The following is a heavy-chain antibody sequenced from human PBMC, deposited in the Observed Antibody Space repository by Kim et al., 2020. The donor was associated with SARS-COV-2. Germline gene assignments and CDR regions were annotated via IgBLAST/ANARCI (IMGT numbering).Heavy chain of an antibody. CDR2: IYYSGNT. D-gene: IGHD3-3*01. J-gene: IGHJ4*02. CDR3: ARAPYDFWGGYPYYFDY. CDR1: GGSVSSGSYF. Sequence: SETLSLTCTVSGGSVSSGSYFWSWIRQPPGKGLEWIGYIYYSGNTNYNPSLKSRVTMSVDTSKNQFSLKLRSVTAADTAVYYCARAPYDFWGGYPYYFDYWGQGTLVTVSS. V-gene: IGHV4-61*01.